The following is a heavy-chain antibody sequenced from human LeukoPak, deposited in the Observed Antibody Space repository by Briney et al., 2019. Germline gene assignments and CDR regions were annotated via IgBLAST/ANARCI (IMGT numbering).Heavy chain of an antibody. V-gene: IGHV4-34*01. D-gene: IGHD3-10*01. Sequence: SETLSLTRAVYGGSFSGYYWGWIRQPPGKGLEWIGEINHSGSTNYNPSLKSRVTISVDTSKNQFSLKLSSVTAADTAVYYCASGRVRGRGMDVWGKGTTVTVSS. CDR1: GGSFSGYY. CDR3: ASGRVRGRGMDV. J-gene: IGHJ6*04. CDR2: INHSGST.